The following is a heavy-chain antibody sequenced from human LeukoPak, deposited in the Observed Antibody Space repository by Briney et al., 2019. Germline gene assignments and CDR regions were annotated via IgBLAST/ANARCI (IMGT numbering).Heavy chain of an antibody. Sequence: GGSLRLSCAASGFTFTSYWMSWVRQAPGKGLEWVANIKQDGSEKYYVDSVKGRFTISRDNAKNSLYLQMNSLRAEDTAVYYCARDPAGTGRYYYYMDVWGKGTTVTVSS. CDR1: GFTFTSYW. CDR2: IKQDGSEK. CDR3: ARDPAGTGRYYYYMDV. V-gene: IGHV3-7*01. D-gene: IGHD6-13*01. J-gene: IGHJ6*03.